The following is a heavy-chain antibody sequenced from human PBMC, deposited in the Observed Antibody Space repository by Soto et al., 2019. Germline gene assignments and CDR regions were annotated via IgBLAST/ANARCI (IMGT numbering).Heavy chain of an antibody. CDR1: GFTFSSYA. J-gene: IGHJ4*02. V-gene: IGHV3-23*01. CDR3: ASCSSGWYLDY. D-gene: IGHD6-19*01. Sequence: EVQLLESGGGLVQPGGSLRLSCAASGFTFSSYAMNWVRQGPGKGLEWVSVISGSGGSTYYADSVKGRFTISRDNSKNTVYRQMNSLRAEDTAVYYCASCSSGWYLDYWGQGTLVTVSS. CDR2: ISGSGGST.